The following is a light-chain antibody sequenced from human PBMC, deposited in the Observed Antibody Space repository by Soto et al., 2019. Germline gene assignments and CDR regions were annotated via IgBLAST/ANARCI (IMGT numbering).Light chain of an antibody. CDR2: SSS. CDR1: QSIGKG. V-gene: IGKV1-5*03. J-gene: IGKJ2*03. Sequence: IQMSQSPSTLSASLGDTVTITCRASQSIGKGLAWHQQKPGQAPDLLIHSSSTLQSGVPSRFSGSGSGTEFTLTITNVQPDDSATYYCQQYNTVSSFGQGTRLEI. CDR3: QQYNTVSS.